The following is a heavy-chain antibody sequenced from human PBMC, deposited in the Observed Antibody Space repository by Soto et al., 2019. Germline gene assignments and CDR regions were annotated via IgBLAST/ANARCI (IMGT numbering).Heavy chain of an antibody. J-gene: IGHJ3*02. CDR3: ASRILVSDAFDI. Sequence: GSLRLSCAASGFTVRSNLMSWVRQAPGKGLEWVSVVYSGGSTYYADSVKGRFTISRDNSKNTLYLQMNSLRAEDTAVYYCASRILVSDAFDIWGQGTMVTVSS. CDR1: GFTVRSNL. V-gene: IGHV3-53*01. D-gene: IGHD3-3*02. CDR2: VYSGGST.